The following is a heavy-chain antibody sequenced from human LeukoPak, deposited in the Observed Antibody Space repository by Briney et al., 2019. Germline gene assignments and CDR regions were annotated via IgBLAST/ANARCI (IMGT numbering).Heavy chain of an antibody. Sequence: SETLSLTCTVSGGSISSSSYDWGWIRPPQGQGLEWIGSVYYSGRTYYNPSIKSRITRSVETSKNQVFLKLSSVTAADTAVYYCARGLGSSSWYWPYYYYYYMDVWGKGTTVTVSS. V-gene: IGHV4-39*07. D-gene: IGHD6-13*01. CDR3: ARGLGSSSWYWPYYYYYYMDV. CDR2: VYYSGRT. CDR1: GGSISSSSYD. J-gene: IGHJ6*03.